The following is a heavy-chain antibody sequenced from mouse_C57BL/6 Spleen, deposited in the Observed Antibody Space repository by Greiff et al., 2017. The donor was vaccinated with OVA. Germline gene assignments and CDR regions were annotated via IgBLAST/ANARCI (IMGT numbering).Heavy chain of an antibody. CDR2: IDPEDGET. V-gene: IGHV14-2*01. Sequence: VQLQQSGAELVKPGASVKLSCTASGFNIKDYYMHWVKQRTEQGLEWIGRIDPEDGETKYAPPFQGKATISADTSSNTAYLQLSSLTSDDTAVYYCARCVVVVPYYAMDYWGQGTSVTVSS. D-gene: IGHD1-1*01. J-gene: IGHJ4*01. CDR3: ARCVVVVPYYAMDY. CDR1: GFNIKDYY.